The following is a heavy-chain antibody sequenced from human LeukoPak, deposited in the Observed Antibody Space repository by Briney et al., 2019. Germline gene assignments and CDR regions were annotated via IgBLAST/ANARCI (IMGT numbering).Heavy chain of an antibody. Sequence: GASVKVSCKASGGTFSSYAISWVRQVPGQGLEWMGGIIPIFGTANYAQKFQGRVTITTDESTSTAYMELSSLRSEDTAVYYCASVGSGSYSYDYWGQGTLVTVSS. CDR2: IIPIFGTA. J-gene: IGHJ4*02. V-gene: IGHV1-69*05. CDR3: ASVGSGSYSYDY. D-gene: IGHD1-26*01. CDR1: GGTFSSYA.